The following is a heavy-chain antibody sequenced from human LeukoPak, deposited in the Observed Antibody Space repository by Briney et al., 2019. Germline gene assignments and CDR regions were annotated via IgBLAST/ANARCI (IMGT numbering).Heavy chain of an antibody. CDR1: GFTFSNYD. CDR2: IWYDGSNK. Sequence: GGSLRLSCAVSGFTFSNYDMHWVRQAPGKGLEWVAVIWYDGSNKYYADSVKGRFTISRDNSKDTLYLQMNTLRAEDTAVYYCARDPGGVVYFDYWGQGTLVTVSS. D-gene: IGHD2-8*01. V-gene: IGHV3-33*01. CDR3: ARDPGGVVYFDY. J-gene: IGHJ4*02.